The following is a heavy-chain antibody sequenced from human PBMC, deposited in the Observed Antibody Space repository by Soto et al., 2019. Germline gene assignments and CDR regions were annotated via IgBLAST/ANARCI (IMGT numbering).Heavy chain of an antibody. V-gene: IGHV4-31*11. CDR2: IYYSGST. CDR1: GGSISSGGYY. CDR3: ARVGGINWFDP. D-gene: IGHD1-20*01. Sequence: SETLSLTCAVSGGSISSGGYYWSWIRQHPGKGLEWIGYIYYSGSTYYNPSLKSRVTISVHTSKNQFSLKLSSATAADTAVYYCARVGGINWFDPWGQGTLVTVSS. J-gene: IGHJ5*02.